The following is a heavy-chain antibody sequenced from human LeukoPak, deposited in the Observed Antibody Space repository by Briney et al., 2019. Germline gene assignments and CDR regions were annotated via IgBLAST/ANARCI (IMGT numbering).Heavy chain of an antibody. CDR1: GFTFSSYW. CDR2: IKQDGSEK. CDR3: AREKYSSGWYVDY. D-gene: IGHD6-19*01. Sequence: GGSLRLSCAASGFTFSSYWMSWVRQAPGKGLEWVANIKQDGSEKYYVDSVKGRFAISRDNAKNSLYLQMNSLRAEDTAVYYCAREKYSSGWYVDYWGQGTLVTVSS. V-gene: IGHV3-7*01. J-gene: IGHJ4*02.